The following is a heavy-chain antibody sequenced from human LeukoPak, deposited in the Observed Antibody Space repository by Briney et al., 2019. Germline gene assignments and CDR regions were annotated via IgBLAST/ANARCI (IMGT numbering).Heavy chain of an antibody. CDR1: GFTFSDYY. Sequence: KPGGSLRLSCAASGFTFSDYYMSWIRQAPGKGLEWVSYISSSGSTIYYADSAKGRFTISRDNAKNSVYLQMNSLRAEDTAVYYCARERYSSSSSYFDYWGQGTLVTVSS. D-gene: IGHD6-6*01. CDR2: ISSSGSTI. CDR3: ARERYSSSSSYFDY. J-gene: IGHJ4*02. V-gene: IGHV3-11*04.